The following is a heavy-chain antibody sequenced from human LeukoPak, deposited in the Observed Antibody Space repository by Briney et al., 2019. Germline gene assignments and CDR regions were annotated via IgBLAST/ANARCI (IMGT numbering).Heavy chain of an antibody. CDR1: GYTFTAYY. Sequence: ASVKVSCKASGYTFTAYYIHWVRQAPGQGLEWMGWINPNSGGTNYEQRFQGRGTMTRDTSISTASMDLSRLRSDDTAVYYCARGGRYCSTTSCLGEGYYFDYWGQGTLVTVSS. CDR3: ARGGRYCSTTSCLGEGYYFDY. CDR2: INPNSGGT. J-gene: IGHJ4*02. V-gene: IGHV1-2*02. D-gene: IGHD2-2*01.